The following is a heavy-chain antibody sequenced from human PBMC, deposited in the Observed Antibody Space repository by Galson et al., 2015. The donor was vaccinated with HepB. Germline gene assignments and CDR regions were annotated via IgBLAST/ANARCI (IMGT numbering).Heavy chain of an antibody. CDR2: ISGSGGST. CDR3: AKTAITMVRGVIRGGAFDI. CDR1: GFTFSSYA. D-gene: IGHD3-10*01. V-gene: IGHV3-23*01. J-gene: IGHJ3*02. Sequence: SLRLSCAASGFTFSSYAMSWVRQAPGQRLEWVSAISGSGGSTYYADSVKGRFTISRDSSKNTLYLQMNSLRAEDTAVYYCAKTAITMVRGVIRGGAFDIWGQGTMVTVSS.